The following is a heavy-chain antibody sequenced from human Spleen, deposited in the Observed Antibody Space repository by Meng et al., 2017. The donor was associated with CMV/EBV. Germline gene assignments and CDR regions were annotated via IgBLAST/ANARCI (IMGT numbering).Heavy chain of an antibody. CDR2: INADASST. V-gene: IGHV3-74*03. J-gene: IGHJ5*02. CDR3: ARDRAAAGYNWFDP. D-gene: IGHD6-13*01. CDR1: GFTFSRNR. Sequence: GGSLRLSCAVSGFTFSRNRMHWVRQAPGKGLVWVARINADASSTTYADSVKGRFTISRDNAKNTLYLQMNSLRAEDTAVYYCARDRAAAGYNWFDPWGQGTLVTVSS.